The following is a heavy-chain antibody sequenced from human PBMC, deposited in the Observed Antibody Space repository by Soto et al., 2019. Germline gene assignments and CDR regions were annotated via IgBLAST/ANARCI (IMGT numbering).Heavy chain of an antibody. Sequence: QVQLQESGPGLVKPSETLSLTCTVSGGSVSSGSYYWSWIRQPPGKGLEWIGYIYYSGSTNYNPSLQIEVPITVDTAKTQCPFKRSSVTLGAWALFYLLTQKPIQNWGWLPPGGEEPLASVS. D-gene: IGHD3-16*01. CDR3: LTQKPIQNWGWLPP. V-gene: IGHV4-61*01. CDR2: IYYSGST. CDR1: GGSVSSGSYY. J-gene: IGHJ5*02.